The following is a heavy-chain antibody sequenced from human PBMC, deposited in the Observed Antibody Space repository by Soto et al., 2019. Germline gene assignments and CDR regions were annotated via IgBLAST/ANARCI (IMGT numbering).Heavy chain of an antibody. J-gene: IGHJ4*02. Sequence: SETLSLTCTVSGGSISSYYWSWIRQPPGKGLEWIGYIYYSGSTNYNPSLKSRVTISVDTSKNQFSLKLSSVTAADTAVYYCARAGGSGSSPFEYWGQGTLVTVSS. CDR2: IYYSGST. D-gene: IGHD3-10*01. CDR3: ARAGGSGSSPFEY. CDR1: GGSISSYY. V-gene: IGHV4-59*01.